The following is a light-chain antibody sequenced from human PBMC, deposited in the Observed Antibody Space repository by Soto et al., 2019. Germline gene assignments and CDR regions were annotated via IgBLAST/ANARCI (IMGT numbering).Light chain of an antibody. CDR1: SSDVGGYNY. V-gene: IGLV2-11*01. J-gene: IGLJ1*01. Sequence: QSALTQPGSVSGSPGQSVTISCTGTSSDVGGYNYVSWYEQYSGKAPKVMIYDVSKRPSGVPDRFSGSKSGNTASLTISGLQAEDEADYYCCSYAASNTFVFGTGTKVTVL. CDR2: DVS. CDR3: CSYAASNTFV.